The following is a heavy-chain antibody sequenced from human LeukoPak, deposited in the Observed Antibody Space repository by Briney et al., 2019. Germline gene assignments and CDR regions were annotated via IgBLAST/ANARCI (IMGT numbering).Heavy chain of an antibody. CDR3: AKDEYCSGGSCYSDAFDI. Sequence: GGSLRLSCAASGFTLSSYAMSWVRQAPGKGLEWVSGISDNGGSTYSADSVKGRFTISRDNSKNTLYLQMNSLRDEDTAVYYCAKDEYCSGGSCYSDAFDIWGQGTMVIVSS. J-gene: IGHJ3*02. CDR1: GFTLSSYA. CDR2: ISDNGGST. V-gene: IGHV3-23*01. D-gene: IGHD2-15*01.